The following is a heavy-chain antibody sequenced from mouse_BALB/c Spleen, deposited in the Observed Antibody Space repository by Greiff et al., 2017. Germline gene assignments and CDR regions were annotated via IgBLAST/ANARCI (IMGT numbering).Heavy chain of an antibody. Sequence: VQLQESGAELVRPGVSVKISCTGSGYTFTDYAMHWVKQSHAKSLEWIGVISTYYGDASYNQKFKGKATMTVDKSSSTAYMELARLTSEDSAIYDCARDTTVVEDYFDYWGQGTTRTVSS. J-gene: IGHJ2*01. CDR3: ARDTTVVEDYFDY. D-gene: IGHD1-1*01. V-gene: IGHV1S137*01. CDR2: ISTYYGDA. CDR1: GYTFTDYA.